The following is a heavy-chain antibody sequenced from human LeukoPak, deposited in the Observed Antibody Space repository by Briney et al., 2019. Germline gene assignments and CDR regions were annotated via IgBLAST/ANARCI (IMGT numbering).Heavy chain of an antibody. J-gene: IGHJ4*02. D-gene: IGHD1-26*01. Sequence: SETLSLTCSVSGGSISSNSYYWGWIRQPPGKGLEWIGSIYYSGSTYYNPSLKSRVTISVDTSKNQFSLKLSSVTAADTAVYYCARGPRSIVGATRQSRDFDYWGQGTLVTVSS. V-gene: IGHV4-39*07. CDR3: ARGPRSIVGATRQSRDFDY. CDR2: IYYSGST. CDR1: GGSISSNSYY.